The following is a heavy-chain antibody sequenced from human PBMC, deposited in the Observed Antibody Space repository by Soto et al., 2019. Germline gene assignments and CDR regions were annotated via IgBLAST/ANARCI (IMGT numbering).Heavy chain of an antibody. D-gene: IGHD5-12*01. CDR2: IVPIVDTS. V-gene: IGHV1-69*12. Sequence: QVQLVQSGAEVRQPASSVKVSCKTSGGTFSSYAISWVRQAPGQGLEWMGGIVPIVDTSTYAQKFQGRVTMTADESTRPVYMELSSLRSDDTAVYYCVRVVAIPGYPDNWGQGTLVTVSS. J-gene: IGHJ4*02. CDR1: GGTFSSYA. CDR3: VRVVAIPGYPDN.